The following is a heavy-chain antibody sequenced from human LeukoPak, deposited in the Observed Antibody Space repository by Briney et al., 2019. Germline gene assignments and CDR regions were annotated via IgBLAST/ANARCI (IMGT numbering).Heavy chain of an antibody. CDR2: IYYSGST. Sequence: RPSETLSLTCTVSGGSISSYYWSWIRQPPGKGLEWIGYIYYSGSTNYNPSLKSRVTISVDTSKNQFSLKLSSVTAADTAVYYCARIPDTAMATTPLHSDYWGQGTLVTVSS. CDR3: ARIPDTAMATTPLHSDY. D-gene: IGHD5-18*01. J-gene: IGHJ4*02. CDR1: GGSISSYY. V-gene: IGHV4-59*01.